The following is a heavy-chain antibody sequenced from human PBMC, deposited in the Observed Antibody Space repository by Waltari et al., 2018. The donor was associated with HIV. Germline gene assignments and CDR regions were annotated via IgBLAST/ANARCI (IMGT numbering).Heavy chain of an antibody. D-gene: IGHD5-18*01. CDR1: GYSFTSPW. J-gene: IGHJ6*02. V-gene: IGHV5-51*01. Sequence: EVQLVQSGAEVKKPGEPLTISCKGSGYSFTSPWIGWVRQIPGKGLEWMGIIYPGDSTTRYSPSFQGQVTISADKSISTAYLQWSSLKASDTAMYYCARRLLDTAPLSDGMDVWGQGTTVTVSS. CDR3: ARRLLDTAPLSDGMDV. CDR2: IYPGDSTT.